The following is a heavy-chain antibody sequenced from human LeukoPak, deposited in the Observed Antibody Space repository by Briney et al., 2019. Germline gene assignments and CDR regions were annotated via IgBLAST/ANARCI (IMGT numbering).Heavy chain of an antibody. D-gene: IGHD3-22*01. CDR3: ARAPSEVGGYYPEYFRH. J-gene: IGHJ1*01. Sequence: GGSLRLSCAASGFTFSSYWMHWVRQAPGKGLVWVSRIKSDGSTNYADSVKGRFTISRDNAKNTLSLQMNSLRAEDTGVYYCARAPSEVGGYYPEYFRHWGQGTLVTVSS. V-gene: IGHV3-74*01. CDR2: IKSDGST. CDR1: GFTFSSYW.